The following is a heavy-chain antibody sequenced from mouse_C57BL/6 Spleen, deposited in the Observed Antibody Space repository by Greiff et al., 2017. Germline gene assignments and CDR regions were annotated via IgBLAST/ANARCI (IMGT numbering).Heavy chain of an antibody. V-gene: IGHV1-15*01. Sequence: VQLQQSGAELVRPGASVTLSCKASGYTFTDYEMHWVKQTPVHGLEWIGAIDPETGGTGYNQKFKGKAILTADKSSSTASMEHRSLTSEDSAVXYCSSYCFAYWGQGTMVTVSA. CDR1: GYTFTDYE. CDR2: IDPETGGT. J-gene: IGHJ3*01. CDR3: SSYCFAY.